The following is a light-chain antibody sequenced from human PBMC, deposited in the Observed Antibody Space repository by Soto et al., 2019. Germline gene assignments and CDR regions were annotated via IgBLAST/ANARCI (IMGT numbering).Light chain of an antibody. CDR2: GAS. CDR1: QSVGSN. V-gene: IGKV3-20*01. CDR3: QQYGSSAPLT. J-gene: IGKJ5*01. Sequence: KRSAEALSVALGERGTLTCRASQSVGSNLASYQQSPGQAPRLLIYGASTRATGIPDRFSGSGSGTDFTLTINRLEPEDLAVYYCQQYGSSAPLTFGQGTRL.